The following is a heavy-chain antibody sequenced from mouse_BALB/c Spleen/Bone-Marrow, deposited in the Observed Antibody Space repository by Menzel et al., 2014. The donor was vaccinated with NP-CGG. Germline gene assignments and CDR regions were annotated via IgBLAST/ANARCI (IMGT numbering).Heavy chain of an antibody. CDR3: AREVYGSWFAY. V-gene: IGHV1-4*01. J-gene: IGHJ3*01. Sequence: QVQLQQSGAELARPGASVKMSCKASDYTFTYYTMYWVKQRPGQGLEWIGYINPNSDYTNYNQKFKDKATLTADKSSSTAYMQLSSLTSEDSAVYYCAREVYGSWFAYWGQGTLVTVSA. CDR2: INPNSDYT. CDR1: DYTFTYYT. D-gene: IGHD2-2*01.